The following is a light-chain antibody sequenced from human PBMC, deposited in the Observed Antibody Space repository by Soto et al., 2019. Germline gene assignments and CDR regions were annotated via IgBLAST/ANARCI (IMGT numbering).Light chain of an antibody. CDR3: QQSYSTPPT. CDR1: QSIGRN. V-gene: IGKV1-39*01. CDR2: TSS. Sequence: DIQMTQSPASLSASVGDRVTISCRASQSIGRNLNWYQQKPGKAPKLLIFTSSSLQSGVPSRFSGSGSVTDFIFTISNLQPEDFATYFCQQSYSTPPTFGQGTKVEIK. J-gene: IGKJ1*01.